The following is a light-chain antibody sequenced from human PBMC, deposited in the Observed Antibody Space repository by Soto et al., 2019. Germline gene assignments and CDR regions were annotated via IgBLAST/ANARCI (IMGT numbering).Light chain of an antibody. CDR3: HQNNNWPET. V-gene: IGKV3-15*01. CDR1: QSIRNN. J-gene: IGKJ2*01. CDR2: GAS. Sequence: EIVLTQSPATLSVSPGERVTLSCRASQSIRNNLAWFQQRPGQAPRLLIYGASTRASDVPARFSGSGSGTEFALTRSSMQSEDFAVYYCHQNNNWPETSGQGTKLEIK.